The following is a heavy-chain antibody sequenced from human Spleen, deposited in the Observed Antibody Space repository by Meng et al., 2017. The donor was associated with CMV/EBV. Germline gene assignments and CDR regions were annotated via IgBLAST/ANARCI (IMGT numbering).Heavy chain of an antibody. J-gene: IGHJ4*02. CDR2: IYYSGST. D-gene: IGHD6-13*01. CDR3: ARALAGVDY. CDR1: GGSFSGYY. V-gene: IGHV4-34*01. Sequence: QVQLQQWGAGMLKPSETLSLTCAVYGGSFSGYYWSWIRQPPGKGLEWIGYIYYSGSTYYHPSLKSRVTISVDTSKNQFSLKLSSVTAADTAVYYCARALAGVDYWGQGTLVTVSS.